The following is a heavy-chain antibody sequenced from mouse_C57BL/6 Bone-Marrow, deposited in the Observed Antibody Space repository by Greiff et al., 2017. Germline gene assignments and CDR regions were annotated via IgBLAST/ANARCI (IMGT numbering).Heavy chain of an antibody. Sequence: QVQLQQSGPELVKPGASVKISCKASGYAFSSSWMNWVKQRPGKGLEWIGRIYPGDGDTNYNGKFEGKATLTADKSSSTAYMQLSSLTSEDSAVYYCARHYGSSYPYAMDYWGQGTSVTVSS. CDR1: GYAFSSSW. J-gene: IGHJ4*01. D-gene: IGHD1-1*01. V-gene: IGHV1-82*01. CDR2: IYPGDGDT. CDR3: ARHYGSSYPYAMDY.